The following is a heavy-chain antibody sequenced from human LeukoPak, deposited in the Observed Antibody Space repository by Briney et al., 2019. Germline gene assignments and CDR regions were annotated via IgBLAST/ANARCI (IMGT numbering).Heavy chain of an antibody. CDR1: GFTFSNYA. CDR3: ARDWYDC. J-gene: IGHJ5*01. Sequence: GGSLRLSCAASGFTFSNYAMIWVRQAPGKGLEWVSVIDDNNIFTGRFTYYAESVKGRFTISRDNSQGTVDLQMNNLRVEDTAVYYCARDWYDCWGQGTQVTVSS. CDR2: IDDNNIFTGRFT. V-gene: IGHV3-23*01.